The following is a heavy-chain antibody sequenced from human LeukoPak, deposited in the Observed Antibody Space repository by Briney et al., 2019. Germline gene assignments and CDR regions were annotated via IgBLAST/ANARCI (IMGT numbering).Heavy chain of an antibody. Sequence: GGSLRLSCAASGWTFSSYAMHWVRQAPGKGLEWVAVISYDGSNKYYADSVKGRFTISRDNSKNTLYLQMNSLRAEDTAVYYCARGGGSYFWEFDYWGQGTLVTVSS. J-gene: IGHJ4*02. CDR3: ARGGGSYFWEFDY. CDR1: GWTFSSYA. D-gene: IGHD1-26*01. CDR2: ISYDGSNK. V-gene: IGHV3-30-3*01.